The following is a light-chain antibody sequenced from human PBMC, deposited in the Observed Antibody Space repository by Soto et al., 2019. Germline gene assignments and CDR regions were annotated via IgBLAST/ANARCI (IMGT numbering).Light chain of an antibody. CDR3: QQYNTYPLT. J-gene: IGKJ4*01. CDR2: KAS. CDR1: QSITTW. V-gene: IGKV1-5*03. Sequence: DIQMTQSPSTLSASVGERVTITCRASQSITTWLAWYQQKPGKAPKLLIYKASSLEGGVPSRFSGSGSGTEFNITISSLQPDDFATYYCQQYNTYPLTFGVGTTVESK.